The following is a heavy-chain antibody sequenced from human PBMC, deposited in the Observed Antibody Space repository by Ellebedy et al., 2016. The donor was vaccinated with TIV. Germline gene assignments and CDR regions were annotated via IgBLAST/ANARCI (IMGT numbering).Heavy chain of an antibody. V-gene: IGHV1-2*02. CDR1: GYTFTGYY. CDR3: ARTVRNWNDGLDP. D-gene: IGHD1-20*01. J-gene: IGHJ5*02. CDR2: INPNSGGT. Sequence: ASVKVSCXASGYTFTGYYMNWVRQAPGQGLEWMGWINPNSGGTNYAQKFQGRVTMTRDTSISTAYMELSRLRSDDTAVYYCARTVRNWNDGLDPWGQGTLVTVSS.